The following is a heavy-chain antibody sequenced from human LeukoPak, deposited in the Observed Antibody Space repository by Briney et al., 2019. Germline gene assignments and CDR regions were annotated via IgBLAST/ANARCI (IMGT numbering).Heavy chain of an antibody. CDR1: GGSISSYF. CDR2: IFYSGST. V-gene: IGHV4-59*08. J-gene: IGHJ5*02. CDR3: ARQNGGWYSSGWYSDH. D-gene: IGHD6-19*01. Sequence: SETLSLTCTVSGGSISSYFWSWIRQPPGKGLEWIGYIFYSGSTKYNPSLKSRVTISVDTSKNQFSLRLSSVTAADTAVYYCARQNGGWYSSGWYSDHWGLGTLVTVSS.